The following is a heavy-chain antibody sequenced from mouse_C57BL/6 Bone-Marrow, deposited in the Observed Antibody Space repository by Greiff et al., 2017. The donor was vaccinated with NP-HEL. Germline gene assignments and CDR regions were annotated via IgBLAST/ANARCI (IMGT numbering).Heavy chain of an antibody. CDR3: ARGYYYGSSVPYGYAMDY. D-gene: IGHD1-1*01. Sequence: EVQLMESGGGLVKPGGSLKLSCAASGFTFSSYAMSWVRQTPEKRLEWVATISDGGSYTYYPDNVKGRFTLSRDNAKNNLYLQMSHLKSEDTAMYYCARGYYYGSSVPYGYAMDYWGQGTSVTVSS. CDR1: GFTFSSYA. J-gene: IGHJ4*01. CDR2: ISDGGSYT. V-gene: IGHV5-4*01.